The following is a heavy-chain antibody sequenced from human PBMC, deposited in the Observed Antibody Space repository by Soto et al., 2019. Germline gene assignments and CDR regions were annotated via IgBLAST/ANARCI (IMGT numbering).Heavy chain of an antibody. D-gene: IGHD4-17*01. CDR1: GGTFSRYA. CDR2: IIPIFGTA. Sequence: QVQLVQSGAEVKKPGSSVKVSCKGSGGTFSRYAISWVRQAPGKRLEWMGGIIPIFGTANYAQKFQGRVTITADESTSTAYMELSSLRSEDTAVYYCASSEHDYGDYVDYWGQGTLVTVSS. CDR3: ASSEHDYGDYVDY. V-gene: IGHV1-69*01. J-gene: IGHJ4*02.